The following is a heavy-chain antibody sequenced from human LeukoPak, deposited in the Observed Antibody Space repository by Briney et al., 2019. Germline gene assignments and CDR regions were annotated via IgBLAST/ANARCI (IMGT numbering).Heavy chain of an antibody. D-gene: IGHD6-19*01. CDR2: IWYDGSNK. Sequence: GGSLRLSCAASGFTFSSYGMHWVRQAPGKGLEWVAVIWYDGSNKYYADSVKGRFTISRDNSKNTLYLQMNSLRAEDTAVYYCAREGSSGRIYYGMDVWGQGTTVTVSS. V-gene: IGHV3-33*01. CDR1: GFTFSSYG. J-gene: IGHJ6*02. CDR3: AREGSSGRIYYGMDV.